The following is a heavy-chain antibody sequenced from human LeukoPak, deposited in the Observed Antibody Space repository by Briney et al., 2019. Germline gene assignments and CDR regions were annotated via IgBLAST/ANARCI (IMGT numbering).Heavy chain of an antibody. J-gene: IGHJ4*02. CDR2: IYTGGDT. CDR1: GLTVSSTY. Sequence: GGSLRLSCAASGLTVSSTYMSWVRQAPGKGLECVSVIYTGGDTYYADSVKGRFTISRDNSKNPLYLQMNSLRAEDTALYYCARETTVTTLPDYWGQGTLVTVSS. CDR3: ARETTVTTLPDY. V-gene: IGHV3-53*01. D-gene: IGHD4-17*01.